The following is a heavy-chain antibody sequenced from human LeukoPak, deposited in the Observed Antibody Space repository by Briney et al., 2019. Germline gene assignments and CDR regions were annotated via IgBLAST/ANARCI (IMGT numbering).Heavy chain of an antibody. V-gene: IGHV4-59*01. CDR3: ARGGSGYDSFYYYGMDV. D-gene: IGHD5-12*01. CDR2: IYDSWST. CDR1: GGSISSYY. J-gene: IGHJ6*02. Sequence: SETLSLTCTVSGGSISSYYWSWIRQPPAQGLEWNGYIYDSWSTNYNPSLKSRVTISVDTSKNQFSLKLSSVTAADTAVYYCARGGSGYDSFYYYGMDVWGQGTTVTVSS.